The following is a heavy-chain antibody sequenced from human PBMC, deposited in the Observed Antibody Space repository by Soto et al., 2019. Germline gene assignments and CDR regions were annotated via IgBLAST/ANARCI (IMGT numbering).Heavy chain of an antibody. V-gene: IGHV1-69*01. Sequence: QVQLVQSGAEVKKPGSSVKVSCKASGGTFSSYAISWVRQAPGQGLEWMGGIIPNFGTTNYAQKFQGRVTITADESTSTAYMELSSLRSEDTAVYYCAIPTVTTPGVDWFDPWGQGTLVTVSS. J-gene: IGHJ5*02. CDR1: GGTFSSYA. CDR3: AIPTVTTPGVDWFDP. D-gene: IGHD4-4*01. CDR2: IIPNFGTT.